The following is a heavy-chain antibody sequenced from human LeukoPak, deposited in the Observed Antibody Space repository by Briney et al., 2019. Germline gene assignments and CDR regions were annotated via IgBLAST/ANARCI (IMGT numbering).Heavy chain of an antibody. CDR3: ARGLEEQWLTTDY. V-gene: IGHV3-30*04. J-gene: IGHJ4*02. Sequence: GGSLRLSCAASGFTFSSYAMHGVRQAPGKGLEWVAVISYDGRNKYDADSVKGRFTISRDNSKNTLFLQMNSLRADDTAVYYCARGLEEQWLTTDYWGQGTLVTVSS. CDR1: GFTFSSYA. CDR2: ISYDGRNK. D-gene: IGHD6-19*01.